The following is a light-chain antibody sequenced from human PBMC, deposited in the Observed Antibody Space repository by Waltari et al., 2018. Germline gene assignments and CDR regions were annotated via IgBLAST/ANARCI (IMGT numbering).Light chain of an antibody. Sequence: DIQMTQSPSPLSASVGDRVTITCRVSQSIGTSLAWYQQKPGKAPKLLIHRASNLENGVPSRFSGSGSGTEFTLTISSLQPDDFATYYCQKYDDYPITFGPGSRLEIK. CDR2: RAS. CDR1: QSIGTS. J-gene: IGKJ5*01. V-gene: IGKV1-5*03. CDR3: QKYDDYPIT.